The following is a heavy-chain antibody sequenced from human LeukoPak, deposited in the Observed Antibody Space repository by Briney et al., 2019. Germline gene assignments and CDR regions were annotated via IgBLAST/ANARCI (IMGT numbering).Heavy chain of an antibody. CDR3: AKDGTGCGGDCYSDY. CDR2: INSDGSGT. V-gene: IGHV3-74*01. J-gene: IGHJ4*02. Sequence: GGSLRLSCAASTFTFSDYWMHWVRQAPGKGLVWVSRINSDGSGTRYADSVKGRFTISRDNSKNTLYLQMNSLRAEDTALYYCAKDGTGCGGDCYSDYWGQGTLVTVSS. D-gene: IGHD2-21*02. CDR1: TFTFSDYW.